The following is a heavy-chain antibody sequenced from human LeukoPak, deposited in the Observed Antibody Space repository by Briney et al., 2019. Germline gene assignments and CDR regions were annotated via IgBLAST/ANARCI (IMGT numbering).Heavy chain of an antibody. D-gene: IGHD3-9*01. Sequence: PGGSLRLSCAASGFTFANCAMSWVRQAPGMGLEWVSAISGSGVGTNYADSVKGRFTISRDNSKNTLYLQMNSLRAEDIAVYYCAKSGRDDHDKYFFDFWGQGTLVSVSS. CDR3: AKSGRDDHDKYFFDF. CDR1: GFTFANCA. V-gene: IGHV3-23*01. CDR2: ISGSGVGT. J-gene: IGHJ4*02.